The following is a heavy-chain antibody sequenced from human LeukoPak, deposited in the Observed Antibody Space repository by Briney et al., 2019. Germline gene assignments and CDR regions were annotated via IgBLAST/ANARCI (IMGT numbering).Heavy chain of an antibody. D-gene: IGHD3-9*01. CDR2: INPNSGGT. CDR1: GYTFTGYY. Sequence: ASVKVSCKASGYTFTGYYMHWVRQAPGQGLEWMGWINPNSGGTNYAQKFQGRVTMTRDTSISTAYMELSRLRSDDTAVYYCARDRGILTGYRFDYWGQGTLVTVSS. J-gene: IGHJ4*02. V-gene: IGHV1-2*02. CDR3: ARDRGILTGYRFDY.